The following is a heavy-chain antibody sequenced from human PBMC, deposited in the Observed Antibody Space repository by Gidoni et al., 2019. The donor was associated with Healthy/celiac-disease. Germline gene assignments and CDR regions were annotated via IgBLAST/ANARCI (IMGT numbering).Heavy chain of an antibody. CDR2: INPNSGGT. V-gene: IGHV1-2*02. CDR3: ARDSYYGGNSEDYWYFDL. Sequence: QVQLVQSGAEVKKPGASVKVSCKSSGYTFTGYYMHWVRQAPGQGLEWMGWINPNSGGTNYAQKFQGRVNMTRDTSISTAYMELSRLRSDDTAVYYCARDSYYGGNSEDYWYFDLWGRGTLVTVSS. J-gene: IGHJ2*01. CDR1: GYTFTGYY. D-gene: IGHD4-17*01.